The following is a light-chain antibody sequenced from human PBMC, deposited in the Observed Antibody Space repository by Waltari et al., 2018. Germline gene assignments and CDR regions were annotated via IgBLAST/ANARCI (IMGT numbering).Light chain of an antibody. Sequence: QSALTQPASVSGSPGQSITISCTGSSSDIGIYNLVSWYQHHPGKVPKLIIYEVSERPSGVSGRFSGSKSGNTASLAISGLQSEDEAEYYCAAWDDSLNGPVFGAGTKLTVL. CDR3: AAWDDSLNGPV. CDR2: EVS. CDR1: SSDIGIYNL. J-gene: IGLJ3*02. V-gene: IGLV2-14*02.